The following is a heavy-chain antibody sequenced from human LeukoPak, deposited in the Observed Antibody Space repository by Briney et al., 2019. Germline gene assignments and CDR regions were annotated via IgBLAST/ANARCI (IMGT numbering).Heavy chain of an antibody. Sequence: ASVKVSCKASGYTFTSYDINWVRQATGQGLGWMGWMNPNSGNTGYAQKFQGRVTMTRNTSISTAYMELSSLRSDDTAVYYCARAPLIGSGSYSGRHYYYYYGMDVWGQGTTVTVSS. V-gene: IGHV1-8*01. CDR1: GYTFTSYD. J-gene: IGHJ6*02. D-gene: IGHD3-10*01. CDR3: ARAPLIGSGSYSGRHYYYYYGMDV. CDR2: MNPNSGNT.